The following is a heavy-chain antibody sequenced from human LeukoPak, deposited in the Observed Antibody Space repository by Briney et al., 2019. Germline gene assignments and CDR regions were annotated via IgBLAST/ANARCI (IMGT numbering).Heavy chain of an antibody. CDR1: GFTFSSYA. D-gene: IGHD3-10*01. CDR2: TVGSGDST. Sequence: PGGSLRLSCAASGFTFSSYAMSWVRQTPGKGLEWLSATVGSGDSTYYADSVKGRFTISRDNSKNTLYLQMNSLRAEDTAVYYCAKDGLWFGELLFGYRGQGTLVTVSS. J-gene: IGHJ4*02. CDR3: AKDGLWFGELLFGY. V-gene: IGHV3-23*01.